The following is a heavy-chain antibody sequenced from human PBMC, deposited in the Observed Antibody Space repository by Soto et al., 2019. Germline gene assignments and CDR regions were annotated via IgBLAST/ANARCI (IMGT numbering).Heavy chain of an antibody. CDR1: GGTFSSYT. CDR2: IIPILGIA. D-gene: IGHD3-10*01. CDR3: RLSVRGVIQYYMDV. V-gene: IGHV1-69*02. Sequence: SVKVSCKASGGTFSSYTISWVRQAPGQGLEWMGRIIPILGIANYAQKFQGRVTITADTSTSTAYMELSSLRSEDMAVYYCRLSVRGVIQYYMDVWGKGTTVTVSS. J-gene: IGHJ6*03.